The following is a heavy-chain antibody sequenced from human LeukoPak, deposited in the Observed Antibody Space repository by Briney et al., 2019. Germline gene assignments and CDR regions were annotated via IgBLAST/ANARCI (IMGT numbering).Heavy chain of an antibody. J-gene: IGHJ4*02. CDR2: IKSKTDGETT. CDR1: GFTFTNAW. V-gene: IGHV3-15*01. CDR3: TTDLGTYYHGSQRLIPIDY. Sequence: GGSLRLSCVDTGFTFTNAWMSWVRQAPGKGLEWIGRIKSKTDGETTNYAEPVRGRFTISRDDSKSAVYLQMNSLKIEDTAVYYCTTDLGTYYHGSQRLIPIDYWGQGTLVTVSS. D-gene: IGHD3-10*01.